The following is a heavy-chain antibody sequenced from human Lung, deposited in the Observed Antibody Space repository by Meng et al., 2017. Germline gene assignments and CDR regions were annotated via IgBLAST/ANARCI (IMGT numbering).Heavy chain of an antibody. CDR3: ARGGVTTDD. D-gene: IGHD4-17*01. J-gene: IGHJ4*02. Sequence: VEWGESGGGLVPPGGSLRLSCAASGFTFSTHWMHWVRQAPGKGLEWVSRITGDGSSTIYADSVQGRFTMSRDNAKNTLSLQMNSLRAEDTAVYYCARGGVTTDDWGQGTLVTVSS. CDR2: ITGDGSST. V-gene: IGHV3-74*01. CDR1: GFTFSTHW.